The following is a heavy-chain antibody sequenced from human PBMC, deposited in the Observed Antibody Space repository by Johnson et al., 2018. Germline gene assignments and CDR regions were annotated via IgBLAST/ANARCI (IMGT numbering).Heavy chain of an antibody. D-gene: IGHD2-2*01. V-gene: IGHV1-69*09. Sequence: QVQLVQAGAEVKKPRSSVKVSCKASGGTFSSYTISWVRQAPGQGLEWMGRIIPILGIANYAQKFQGRVTITADKSTSTAYMELSSLRSEDTAVYYCARTQLAHLVPAAIFYYYYMDVWGKGTTVTVSS. CDR2: IIPILGIA. CDR1: GGTFSSYT. J-gene: IGHJ6*03. CDR3: ARTQLAHLVPAAIFYYYYMDV.